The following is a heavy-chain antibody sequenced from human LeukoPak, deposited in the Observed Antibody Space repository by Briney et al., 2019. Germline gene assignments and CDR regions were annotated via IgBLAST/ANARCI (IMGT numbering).Heavy chain of an antibody. CDR3: ARGPTVVVPAAGGWFDP. J-gene: IGHJ5*02. V-gene: IGHV4-34*01. Sequence: SETLSLTCAVYGGSFSGYYWSWIRQPPGKGLEWIGEINHSGSTNYNPSLKSRVTISVDTSKNQFSLKLRSVTAADTAVYYCARGPTVVVPAAGGWFDPWGQGTLVTVSS. CDR1: GGSFSGYY. D-gene: IGHD2-2*01. CDR2: INHSGST.